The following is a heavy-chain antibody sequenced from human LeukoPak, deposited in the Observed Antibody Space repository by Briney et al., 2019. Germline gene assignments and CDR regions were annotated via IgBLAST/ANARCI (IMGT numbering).Heavy chain of an antibody. J-gene: IGHJ3*02. D-gene: IGHD3-22*01. V-gene: IGHV3-23*01. CDR2: ISGSGGST. Sequence: GGSLRLSCAASGFTFSSYAMSWGRQAPGKGLEWVSAISGSGGSTYYADSVKGRFTISRDNSKNTLYLQMNSLRAEDTAVYYCAKDQDTSYYYDTRGPFDIWGQGTMVTVSS. CDR3: AKDQDTSYYYDTRGPFDI. CDR1: GFTFSSYA.